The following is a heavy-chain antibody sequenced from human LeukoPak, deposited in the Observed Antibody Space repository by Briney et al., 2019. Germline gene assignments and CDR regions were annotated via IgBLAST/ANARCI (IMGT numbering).Heavy chain of an antibody. D-gene: IGHD6-6*01. CDR1: GGSFSGYY. CDR3: ARRGSSRDFDY. V-gene: IGHV4-34*01. CDR2: INHSGST. Sequence: SETLSLTCAVYGGSFSGYYWSWIRQPPGEGLEWIGEINHSGSTNYNPSLKSRVTISVDTSKNQFSLKLSSVTAADTAVYYCARRGSSRDFDYWGQGTLVTVSS. J-gene: IGHJ4*02.